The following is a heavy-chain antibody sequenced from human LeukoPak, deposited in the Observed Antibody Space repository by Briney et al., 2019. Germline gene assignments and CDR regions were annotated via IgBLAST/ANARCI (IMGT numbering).Heavy chain of an antibody. Sequence: PGRSLRLSCAASGFTFSSYGMHSVRQAPGKGLEWVAVISYDGSNKYYADSVNGRFTISIYNSKNTLYLQMNSLRAEDTAAYYCAKETVFRFLTYGMDVWGQGTMVTVSS. CDR2: ISYDGSNK. D-gene: IGHD2/OR15-2a*01. J-gene: IGHJ6*02. V-gene: IGHV3-30*18. CDR3: AKETVFRFLTYGMDV. CDR1: GFTFSSYG.